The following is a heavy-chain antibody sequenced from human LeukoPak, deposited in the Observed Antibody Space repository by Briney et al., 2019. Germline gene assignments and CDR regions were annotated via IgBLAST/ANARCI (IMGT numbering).Heavy chain of an antibody. Sequence: GGSLRLSCVASGLTFSSYSMNWVRQAPGKGLEWVSSISSSSTYTYYADSVKGRFTISRDNAKESLFLQMNSLRADDTALYYCARDSTADLDYWGQGTLVTVSS. D-gene: IGHD6-19*01. V-gene: IGHV3-21*01. J-gene: IGHJ4*02. CDR2: ISSSSTYT. CDR1: GLTFSSYS. CDR3: ARDSTADLDY.